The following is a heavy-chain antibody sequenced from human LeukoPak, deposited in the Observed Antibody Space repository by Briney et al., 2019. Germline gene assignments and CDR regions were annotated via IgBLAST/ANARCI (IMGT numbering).Heavy chain of an antibody. CDR1: GGSISSYY. Sequence: SETLSLTCNVSGGSISSYYWSWIRQPPGKGLEWIGYIYYSGSTNYNPSLKSRVTISVDTSKNQFSLKLSSVTAADTAVYYCAREHRWFGELSLIQSGMDVWGKGTTVTVSS. J-gene: IGHJ6*04. CDR2: IYYSGST. CDR3: AREHRWFGELSLIQSGMDV. V-gene: IGHV4-59*01. D-gene: IGHD3-10*01.